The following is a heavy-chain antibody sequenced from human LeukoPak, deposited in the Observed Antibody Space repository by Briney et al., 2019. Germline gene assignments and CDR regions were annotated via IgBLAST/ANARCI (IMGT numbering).Heavy chain of an antibody. Sequence: GGSLRLSCAASGFTFSSYGMHWVRQAPGKGLEWVAVIWYDGSSKYYADSVKGRFTISRDNSKNTLYLQMNSLRAEDTAVYYCARERVYYYYGMDVWGQGTTVTVSS. V-gene: IGHV3-33*01. CDR1: GFTFSSYG. J-gene: IGHJ6*02. CDR2: IWYDGSSK. CDR3: ARERVYYYYGMDV.